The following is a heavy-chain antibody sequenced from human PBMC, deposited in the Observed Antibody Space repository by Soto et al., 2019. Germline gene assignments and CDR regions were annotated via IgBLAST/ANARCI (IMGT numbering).Heavy chain of an antibody. V-gene: IGHV1-3*01. J-gene: IGHJ4*02. CDR3: ASRYSPRRVILAGGHYFDY. Sequence: ASVKVSCKASGYTFTSYAMHWVRQAPGQRLECMGWINAGDGNTKYSQKFQGRVTITRDTSASTAYMELSSLRSEDTAVYYCASRYSPRRVILAGGHYFDYWGQGTLVTVSS. CDR2: INAGDGNT. D-gene: IGHD3-22*01. CDR1: GYTFTSYA.